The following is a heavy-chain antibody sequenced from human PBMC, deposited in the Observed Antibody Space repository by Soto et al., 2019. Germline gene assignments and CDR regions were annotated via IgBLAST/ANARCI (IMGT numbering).Heavy chain of an antibody. Sequence: PSETLSLTCTVSGGSVSSGSYYWSWIRQPPGKGLEWIAYIYYSGSTTYNPSLKSRVAISMDTSKNQFSLKLSSVTAADTAIYYCARADSDSFWFDPWGQGTLVTVS. D-gene: IGHD6-6*01. CDR1: GGSVSSGSYY. V-gene: IGHV4-61*01. CDR3: ARADSDSFWFDP. CDR2: IYYSGST. J-gene: IGHJ5*02.